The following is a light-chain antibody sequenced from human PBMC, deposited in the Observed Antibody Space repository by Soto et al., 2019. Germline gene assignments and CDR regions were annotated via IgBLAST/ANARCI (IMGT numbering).Light chain of an antibody. CDR3: TSYTSISTYV. Sequence: QSVLTQPASVSGSPGQSISISCTGTSSDVGAYNFVSWYQQHPDKAPKLVIFDVNNRPSGVSNRFSGSKSGNTASLTISGLRAEDEADYCCTSYTSISTYVFGTGTKVTVL. V-gene: IGLV2-14*01. J-gene: IGLJ1*01. CDR2: DVN. CDR1: SSDVGAYNF.